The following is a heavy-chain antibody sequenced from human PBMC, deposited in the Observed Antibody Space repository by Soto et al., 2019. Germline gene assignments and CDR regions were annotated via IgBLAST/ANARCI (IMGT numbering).Heavy chain of an antibody. J-gene: IGHJ4*02. V-gene: IGHV4-61*01. D-gene: IGHD2-15*01. CDR2: ISYSGKT. Sequence: PSETLSLTCSVSGGAVNSGSHYWTWIRQPAGKTLEWIGHISYSGKTDLNPSLRSRVTLSRDTSKNQFSLRLTSVTAADTAVYYCARALGGGALSFFYFDNWGQGTLVTVSS. CDR1: GGAVNSGSHY. CDR3: ARALGGGALSFFYFDN.